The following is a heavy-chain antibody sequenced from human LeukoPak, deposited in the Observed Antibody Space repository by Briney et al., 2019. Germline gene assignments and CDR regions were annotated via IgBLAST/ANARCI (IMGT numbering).Heavy chain of an antibody. CDR2: MYYSGAT. Sequence: PSETLSLTCALSGGSISSGPYYWGWIRQPPGKGLEWIGSMYYSGATYYKPSLQSRVTISGDPSKNQFSLKLSSVTAADTAVYYCARLRATLTVVVTLFDSWGQGTLVTVSS. V-gene: IGHV4-39*01. D-gene: IGHD3-22*01. J-gene: IGHJ4*02. CDR3: ARLRATLTVVVTLFDS. CDR1: GGSISSGPYY.